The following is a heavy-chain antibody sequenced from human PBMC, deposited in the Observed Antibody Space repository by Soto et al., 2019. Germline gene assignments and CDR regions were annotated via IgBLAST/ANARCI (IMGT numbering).Heavy chain of an antibody. CDR1: GFTVSSSY. J-gene: IGHJ5*01. CDR3: TSEARGRGGWSQGSFES. V-gene: IGHV3-66*01. CDR2: IYSSGST. D-gene: IGHD2-15*01. Sequence: EVQLVESGGGLVQPGGSLRLSCAASGFTVSSSYISWVRQAPGKRLEWVSTIYSSGSTYYADSVRGRFTISRDDSKKTLYSQKNRRGLDDTAGSYCTSEARGRGGWSQGSFESWGQGTLVTVSS.